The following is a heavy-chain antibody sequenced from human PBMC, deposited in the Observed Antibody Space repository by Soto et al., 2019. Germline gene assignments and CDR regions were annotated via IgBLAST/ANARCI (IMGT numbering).Heavy chain of an antibody. CDR2: ISGGGGST. Sequence: EVQLSESGGGLVQPGGSLRLSCAVSGFTFSSYAMSWVRQAPGKGLEWVSGISGGGGSTYYADSVKGRFTISRDNSENTLYLQMSSLRAEDTAVYYCAKDAKVKVAAPTIYAYWGQGTLVTVSS. D-gene: IGHD6-13*01. V-gene: IGHV3-23*01. CDR3: AKDAKVKVAAPTIYAY. J-gene: IGHJ4*02. CDR1: GFTFSSYA.